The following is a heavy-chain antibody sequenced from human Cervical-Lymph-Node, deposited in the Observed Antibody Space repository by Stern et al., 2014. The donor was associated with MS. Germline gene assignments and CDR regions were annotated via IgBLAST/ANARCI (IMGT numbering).Heavy chain of an antibody. V-gene: IGHV1-2*06. Sequence: QVQLVQSGAEVKKPGASVRVSCKASGYTFSDYYMHWVRQAPGQGLEWMGRINPNSGGSNYAQKFQGRVTMTRDTSITSVYMELRRLRADDTAAYYCARSMTMIVVDRKVSFDIWGQGTMVTVSS. CDR3: ARSMTMIVVDRKVSFDI. J-gene: IGHJ3*02. CDR2: INPNSGGS. D-gene: IGHD3-22*01. CDR1: GYTFSDYY.